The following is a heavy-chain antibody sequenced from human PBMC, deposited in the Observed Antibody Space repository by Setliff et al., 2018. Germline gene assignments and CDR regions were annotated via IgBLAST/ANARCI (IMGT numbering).Heavy chain of an antibody. Sequence: SETLSLTCIVSGGSISRGSYYWSWIRQPAGKGLEWIGRIYTSGSTNYNPSLKSRVTISVDTSKNQFSLKLSSVTAADTAVYYCARVDDGGYPDFYYYYGMDVWGQGTTVTVSS. CDR2: IYTSGST. CDR3: ARVDDGGYPDFYYYYGMDV. CDR1: GGSISRGSYY. V-gene: IGHV4-61*02. J-gene: IGHJ6*02. D-gene: IGHD5-18*01.